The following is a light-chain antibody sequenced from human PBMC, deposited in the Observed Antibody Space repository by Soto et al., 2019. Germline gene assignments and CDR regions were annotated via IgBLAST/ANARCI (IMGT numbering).Light chain of an antibody. Sequence: QSVLTQPASVSGSPGQSITISCTGTSSDIGAFNYVYWYQQHPGKAPKLMISEVNNRPSGISNRFSGSKSGNTASLTISGLQAEDEADYYCSSYTRSDTWIFGGGTKVTVL. CDR2: EVN. CDR3: SSYTRSDTWI. CDR1: SSDIGAFNY. J-gene: IGLJ2*01. V-gene: IGLV2-14*01.